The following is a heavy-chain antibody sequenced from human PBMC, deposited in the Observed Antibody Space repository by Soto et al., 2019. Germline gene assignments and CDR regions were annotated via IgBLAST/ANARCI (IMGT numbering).Heavy chain of an antibody. V-gene: IGHV3-30*18. CDR3: AKDKAGS. CDR1: GFTFSSYC. D-gene: IGHD6-13*01. CDR2: ISYDGSNK. J-gene: IGHJ5*02. Sequence: QVQLVESGGGVVQPGRSLRLSCAASGFTFSSYCMHWVRQAPGKGLEWVAVISYDGSNKYYADSVKGRFTISRDNSKNTLYLQMNSLRAEDTAVYYCAKDKAGSWGQGTLVTVSS.